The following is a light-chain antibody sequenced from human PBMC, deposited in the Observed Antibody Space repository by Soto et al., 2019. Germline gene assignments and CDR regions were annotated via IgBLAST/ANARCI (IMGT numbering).Light chain of an antibody. J-gene: IGLJ1*01. V-gene: IGLV2-14*01. CDR1: SSDVGGYNY. CDR3: SSYTSSSLNYV. Sequence: QSALTQPASVPGSPGQSITISCTGTSSDVGGYNYVSWYQQHPGKAPKLMIYEVSNRPSGVSNRFSGSKSGNTASLTISGLQAEDEADYYCSSYTSSSLNYVFGTGTKVTLL. CDR2: EVS.